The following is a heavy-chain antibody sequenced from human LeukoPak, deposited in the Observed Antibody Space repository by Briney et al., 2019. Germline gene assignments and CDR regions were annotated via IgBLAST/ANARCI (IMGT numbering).Heavy chain of an antibody. V-gene: IGHV1-46*01. CDR3: AKDLYLDSSGYPAFDY. CDR1: GYSFTRFY. J-gene: IGHJ4*02. D-gene: IGHD3-22*01. Sequence: GASVKVSCKASGYSFTRFYIHWVRQAPGQGLEWMGIINPSGGGSSYSHKFQGRVTMTRDTSTSTVYMELSSLRSEDTAVYYCAKDLYLDSSGYPAFDYWGQGTLVTVSS. CDR2: INPSGGGS.